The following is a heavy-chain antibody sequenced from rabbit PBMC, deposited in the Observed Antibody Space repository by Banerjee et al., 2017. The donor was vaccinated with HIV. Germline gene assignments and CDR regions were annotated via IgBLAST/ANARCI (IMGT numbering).Heavy chain of an antibody. J-gene: IGHJ4*01. CDR3: ARSYVGTFNL. D-gene: IGHD4-2*01. V-gene: IGHV1S45*01. CDR2: IYVGVRGST. Sequence: QEQLVESGGDLVKPEGSLTLTCKASGFDFSSSYWIFWVRQAPGKGLEWIGCIYVGVRGSTYYANWAKGRFTISKTSSTTVTLQMTSLTAADTATYFCARSYVGTFNLWGQGTLVTVS. CDR1: GFDFSSSYW.